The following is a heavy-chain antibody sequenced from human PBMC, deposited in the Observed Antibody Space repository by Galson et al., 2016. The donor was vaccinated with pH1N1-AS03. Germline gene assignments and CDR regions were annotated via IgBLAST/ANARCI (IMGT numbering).Heavy chain of an antibody. CDR2: INAGNGNT. Sequence: SVKVSCKASGYTFISYAMHWVRQAPGQRLEWMGWINAGNGNTTYSQSLQGRVTITRDTSASKAYMELSSLRSEDTAVYYCARGRGSYGMDVWGQGTTVTVSS. CDR3: ARGRGSYGMDV. V-gene: IGHV1-3*01. CDR1: GYTFISYA. D-gene: IGHD1-26*01. J-gene: IGHJ6*02.